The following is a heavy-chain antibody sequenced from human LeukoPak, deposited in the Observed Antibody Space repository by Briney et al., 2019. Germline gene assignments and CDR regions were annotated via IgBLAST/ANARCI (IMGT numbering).Heavy chain of an antibody. D-gene: IGHD3-9*01. CDR1: GFTFSSYS. CDR3: GTSGHYNIRRGVFDY. Sequence: PGGSLRLSCAASGFTFSSYSMNWVRQAPGKGLEWVSSISSSSSYIYYADSVKGRFTISRDNAKNSLYLQMNSLRAEDTAVYYCGTSGHYNIRRGVFDYGGGEPLVTVSS. J-gene: IGHJ4*02. V-gene: IGHV3-21*04. CDR2: ISSSSSYI.